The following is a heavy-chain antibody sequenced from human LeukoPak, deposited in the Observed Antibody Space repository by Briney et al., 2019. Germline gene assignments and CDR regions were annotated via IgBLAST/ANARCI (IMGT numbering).Heavy chain of an antibody. J-gene: IGHJ6*03. CDR2: IGISSSHT. Sequence: GGSLRLSCAASGFTFSTNSMNWVRQAPGKGLEWVSSIGISSSHTFYADSVKGRFTISRDNAENSVYLQMNSLRAEDTAVHYCAKDLTTGATPYYYYYMDVWGKGTTVTVSS. V-gene: IGHV3-21*01. D-gene: IGHD4-23*01. CDR3: AKDLTTGATPYYYYYMDV. CDR1: GFTFSTNS.